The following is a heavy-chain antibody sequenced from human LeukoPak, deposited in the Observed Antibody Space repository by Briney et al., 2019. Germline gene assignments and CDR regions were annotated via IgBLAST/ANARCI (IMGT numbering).Heavy chain of an antibody. Sequence: GGSLRLSCAASGFTFSSYAMSWVRQAPGKGLEWVSAISGSGGSTYYADSVKGRFTISRDNSKNTLYLQMNSLRAEDTAVYYCAKFRNDYGDPEGTFDPWGQGTLVTVSS. CDR2: ISGSGGST. V-gene: IGHV3-23*01. J-gene: IGHJ5*02. CDR1: GFTFSSYA. CDR3: AKFRNDYGDPEGTFDP. D-gene: IGHD4-17*01.